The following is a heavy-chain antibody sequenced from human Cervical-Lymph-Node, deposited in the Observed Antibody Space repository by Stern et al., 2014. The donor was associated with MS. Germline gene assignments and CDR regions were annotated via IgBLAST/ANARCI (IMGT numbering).Heavy chain of an antibody. CDR2: VYYSGAT. V-gene: IGHV4-39*01. Sequence: QVQLQESGPGLVKPSETLSLTCAVSGDSISSYTHYWAWIRQPPGKGLEWIGSVYYSGATYYNPSLKSPFTIPVDPPKNHFSRGLTSVTAADTAVYYCAKHACTGAACPFDLWGQGTLVTVSS. CDR3: AKHACTGAACPFDL. CDR1: GDSISSYTHY. J-gene: IGHJ4*02. D-gene: IGHD2-8*02.